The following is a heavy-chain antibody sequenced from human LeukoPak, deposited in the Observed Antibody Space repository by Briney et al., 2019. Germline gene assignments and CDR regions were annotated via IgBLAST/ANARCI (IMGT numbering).Heavy chain of an antibody. CDR1: GGSFSGYY. CDR3: ARGREYYYDSSGYRSLYYFDY. D-gene: IGHD3-22*01. CDR2: INHSGST. J-gene: IGHJ4*02. V-gene: IGHV4-34*01. Sequence: SETLSLTCAVYGGSFSGYYWSWNRQPPGKGLEWIGEINHSGSTNYNPSLKSRVTISVDTSKNQFSLKLSSVTAADTAVYYCARGREYYYDSSGYRSLYYFDYWGQGTLVTVSS.